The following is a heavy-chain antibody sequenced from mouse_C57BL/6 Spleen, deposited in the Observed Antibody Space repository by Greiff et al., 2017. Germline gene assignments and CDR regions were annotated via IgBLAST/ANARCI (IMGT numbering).Heavy chain of an antibody. CDR3: AREGNYDLNWYFDV. V-gene: IGHV1-69*01. J-gene: IGHJ1*03. CDR1: GYTFTSYW. Sequence: QVQLQQPGAELVMPGASVKLSCKASGYTFTSYWMHWVKERHGQGLEWIGELDPSDSYTNYNQKFKGKSTLTVDKSSSTAYMQLSSLTSEDSAVYYCAREGNYDLNWYFDVWGTGTTVTVSS. CDR2: LDPSDSYT. D-gene: IGHD2-4*01.